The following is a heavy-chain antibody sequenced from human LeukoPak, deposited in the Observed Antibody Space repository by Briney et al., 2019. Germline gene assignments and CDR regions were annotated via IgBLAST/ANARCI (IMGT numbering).Heavy chain of an antibody. CDR2: IYTSGST. CDR3: ARENSGSYREFDY. J-gene: IGHJ4*02. D-gene: IGHD1-26*01. V-gene: IGHV4-4*07. Sequence: SETLSLTCTVSGGSISSYYWSWIRQPAGKGLEWIGSIYTSGSTNYNASLKSRVSMSVDTSKNQFSLKLSSVTAADTAVFYCARENSGSYREFDYWGQGTLVTVSS. CDR1: GGSISSYY.